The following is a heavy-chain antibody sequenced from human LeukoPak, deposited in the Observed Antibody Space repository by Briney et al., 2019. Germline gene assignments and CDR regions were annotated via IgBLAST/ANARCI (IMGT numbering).Heavy chain of an antibody. D-gene: IGHD3-22*01. CDR3: AKAVVVSTTRLGPFDT. J-gene: IGHJ3*02. CDR2: IYYSGST. Sequence: SETLSLTCTVPGGSISSYYWSWIRQPPEKGLEWIGYIYYSGSTNYNPSLKSRVTISVDTSKNQFSLKLSSVTATDTAVYYCAKAVVVSTTRLGPFDTWGQGTMVTVSS. CDR1: GGSISSYY. V-gene: IGHV4-59*08.